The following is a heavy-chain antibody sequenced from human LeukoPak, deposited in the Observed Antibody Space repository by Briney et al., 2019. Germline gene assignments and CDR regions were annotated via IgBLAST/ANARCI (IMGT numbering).Heavy chain of an antibody. CDR3: ARLYQDYDEYYGMDV. CDR1: GYTFTNYA. CDR2: INADTENP. J-gene: IGHJ6*02. D-gene: IGHD3-3*01. Sequence: ASVKVSCKASGYTFTNYAMNWVRQAPGQGLEWMGWINADTENPTYAQGFTGRFVISLDTSVSTAYLQISSLEAADTAVYFCARLYQDYDEYYGMDVWGQGTTVTVSS. V-gene: IGHV7-4-1*02.